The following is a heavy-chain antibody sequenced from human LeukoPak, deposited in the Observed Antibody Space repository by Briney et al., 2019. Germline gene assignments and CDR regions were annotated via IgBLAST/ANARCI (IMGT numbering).Heavy chain of an antibody. Sequence: GGSLRLSCAASGFTFSTYAMHWVRQAPGKGLEYVSSISSNGGSTYYTNSVKGRFTISRDNSKNTLYPQMGSLRSEDMAVYYCARQGNTENNWFDPWGQGTLVTVSS. V-gene: IGHV3-64*01. CDR1: GFTFSTYA. J-gene: IGHJ5*02. D-gene: IGHD2-2*02. CDR2: ISSNGGST. CDR3: ARQGNTENNWFDP.